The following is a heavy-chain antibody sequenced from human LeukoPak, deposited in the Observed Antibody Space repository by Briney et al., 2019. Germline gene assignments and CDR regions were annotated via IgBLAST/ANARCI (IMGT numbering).Heavy chain of an antibody. Sequence: GSLRLSCAASGFTFSSYSMNWVRQAPGKGLEWVSSINSGGHFIYYADSVKGRFTISRDIAKNSVYLQMNSLRAEDTAVYFCARAFVYSSGRLFDYWGQGTLVTVSS. J-gene: IGHJ4*02. V-gene: IGHV3-21*01. CDR1: GFTFSSYS. CDR3: ARAFVYSSGRLFDY. D-gene: IGHD6-19*01. CDR2: INSGGHFI.